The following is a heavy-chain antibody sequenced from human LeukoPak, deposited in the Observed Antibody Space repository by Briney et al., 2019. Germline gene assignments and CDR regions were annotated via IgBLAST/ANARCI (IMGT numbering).Heavy chain of an antibody. D-gene: IGHD6-13*01. J-gene: IGHJ5*02. Sequence: SETLSLTCAVYGGSFSGYYWSWIRQPPGKGLEWIGEINHSGSTNYNPSLKSRVTISVDTSKNQFSLKLSSVTAADTAVYYCARTPAFIAAAGTWWFDPWGQGTPVTVSS. CDR2: INHSGST. CDR3: ARTPAFIAAAGTWWFDP. CDR1: GGSFSGYY. V-gene: IGHV4-34*01.